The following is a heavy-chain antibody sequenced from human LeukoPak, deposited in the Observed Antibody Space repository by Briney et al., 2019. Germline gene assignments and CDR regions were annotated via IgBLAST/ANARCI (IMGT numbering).Heavy chain of an antibody. D-gene: IGHD6-13*01. CDR1: GGSFSGYY. CDR2: INHSGST. J-gene: IGHJ3*02. CDR3: ARGIAAAHDAFDI. V-gene: IGHV4-34*01. Sequence: KPSETLSLTCAVYGGSFSGYYWSWIRQPPGKGLEWIGEINHSGSTNYNPSLKSRVTISVDTSKNQFSLKLSSVTAADTAVYYCARGIAAAHDAFDIWGQGTMVTVSS.